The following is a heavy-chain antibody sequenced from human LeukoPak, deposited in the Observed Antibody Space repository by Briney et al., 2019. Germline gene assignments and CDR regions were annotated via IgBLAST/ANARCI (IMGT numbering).Heavy chain of an antibody. Sequence: PGGSLRLSCAASGFTFSSYAMSWVRQAPGKGLEWVANIKKDGSEKYYVDSVKGRFTISRDNVKNSLYLQVNSLRAEDTAVYYCARPRYYYDSSGLDYWGQGTLVTVSS. J-gene: IGHJ4*02. CDR2: IKKDGSEK. D-gene: IGHD3-22*01. CDR1: GFTFSSYA. CDR3: ARPRYYYDSSGLDY. V-gene: IGHV3-7*01.